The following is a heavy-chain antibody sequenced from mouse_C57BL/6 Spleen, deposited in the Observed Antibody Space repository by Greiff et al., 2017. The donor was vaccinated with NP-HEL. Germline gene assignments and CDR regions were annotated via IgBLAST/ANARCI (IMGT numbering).Heavy chain of an antibody. D-gene: IGHD2-5*01. V-gene: IGHV1-50*01. CDR2: IDPSDSYT. CDR1: GYTFTSYW. CDR3: ASYYSNRGIDYAMDY. Sequence: QVQLQQSGAELVKPGASVKLSCKASGYTFTSYWMQWVKQRPGQGLEWIGEIDPSDSYTNYNQKFKGKATLTVDTSSSTAYMQLSSLTSEDSAVYYCASYYSNRGIDYAMDYWGQGTSVTVSS. J-gene: IGHJ4*01.